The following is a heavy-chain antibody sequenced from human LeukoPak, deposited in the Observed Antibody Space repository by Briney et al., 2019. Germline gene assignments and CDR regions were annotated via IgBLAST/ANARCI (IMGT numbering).Heavy chain of an antibody. D-gene: IGHD2-15*01. Sequence: SETLSLTCAVYGGSFSGYYWSWIRQPPGKGLEWIGEINHSGSTNYNPSLKSRVTISVDTSKNQFSLKLSSVTAADTAVYYCARGLCSGGSCYSLLRSYYYYYYMDVWGKGTTVTVSS. CDR3: ARGLCSGGSCYSLLRSYYYYYYMDV. J-gene: IGHJ6*03. CDR1: GGSFSGYY. CDR2: INHSGST. V-gene: IGHV4-34*01.